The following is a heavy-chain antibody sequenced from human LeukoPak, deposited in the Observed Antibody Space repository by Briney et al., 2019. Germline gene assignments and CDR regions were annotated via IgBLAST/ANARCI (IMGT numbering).Heavy chain of an antibody. J-gene: IGHJ4*02. CDR1: GYTFTSYG. CDR3: ARDSYSSGWHPMGY. Sequence: ASVKVSCKASGYTFTSYGISWVRQAPGQGLEWMGWISAYNGNTNYAQKLQGRVTMTTDTSTSTAYMELRSLRSGDTAVYYCARDSYSSGWHPMGYWGQGTLVTVSS. CDR2: ISAYNGNT. V-gene: IGHV1-18*01. D-gene: IGHD6-19*01.